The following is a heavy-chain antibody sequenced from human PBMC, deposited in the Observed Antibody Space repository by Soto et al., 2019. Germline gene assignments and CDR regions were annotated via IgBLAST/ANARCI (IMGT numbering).Heavy chain of an antibody. CDR3: ARFPTQEDIGPFYDI. J-gene: IGHJ4*02. Sequence: GGSLRLSCAASGFMFSGFWMHWVRQVPGKGLVWVSRINSDESVKACASSVKGRFTIARDNAKQMLYLQMNSLRTEDTAVYYCARFPTQEDIGPFYDIWGQGTLVTVSS. D-gene: IGHD3-22*01. CDR1: GFMFSGFW. CDR2: INSDESVK. V-gene: IGHV3-74*03.